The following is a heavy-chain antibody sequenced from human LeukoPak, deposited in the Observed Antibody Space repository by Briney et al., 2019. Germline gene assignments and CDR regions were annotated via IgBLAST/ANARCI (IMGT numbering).Heavy chain of an antibody. V-gene: IGHV4-34*01. CDR1: GGSISSYY. J-gene: IGHJ6*03. CDR2: INHSGST. Sequence: SETLSLTCTVSGGSISSYYWSWIRQPPGKGLEWIGEINHSGSTNYNPPLKSRVTISVDTCKNQFSLKLSSVTAADTAVYYCARGGHYYGSGSPYYYYMDVWGKGTTVTVSS. D-gene: IGHD3-10*01. CDR3: ARGGHYYGSGSPYYYYMDV.